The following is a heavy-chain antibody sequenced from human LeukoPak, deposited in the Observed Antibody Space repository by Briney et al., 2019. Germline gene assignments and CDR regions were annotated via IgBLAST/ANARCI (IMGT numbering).Heavy chain of an antibody. J-gene: IGHJ4*02. CDR2: ISYDGSNK. Sequence: RGSLRLSCAASGFTFSSYGMHWVRQAPGKGLEWVAVISYDGSNKYYADSVKGRFTISRDNSKNTLYLQMNSLRAEDTAVYYCAKSSRPLRYFDWLLLSWGQGTLVTVSS. CDR3: AKSSRPLRYFDWLLLS. D-gene: IGHD3-9*01. CDR1: GFTFSSYG. V-gene: IGHV3-30*18.